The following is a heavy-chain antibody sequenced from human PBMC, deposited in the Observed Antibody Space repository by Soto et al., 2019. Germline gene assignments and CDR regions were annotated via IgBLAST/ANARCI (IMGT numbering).Heavy chain of an antibody. CDR2: IKSKTAGGTT. D-gene: IGHD3-16*01. CDR1: GFSLTDVW. J-gene: IGHJ5*02. CDR3: SNVYGQYFNP. Sequence: EVQLVESGGGLVKPGGSLRLSCAVSGFSLTDVWMNWVRQAPGKGLEWVGRIKSKTAGGTTDYAAPVKGRFTILRDDSKNTFNLKMDSLITEDTAVYFCSNVYGQYFNPGGQAPLVTVSS. V-gene: IGHV3-15*07.